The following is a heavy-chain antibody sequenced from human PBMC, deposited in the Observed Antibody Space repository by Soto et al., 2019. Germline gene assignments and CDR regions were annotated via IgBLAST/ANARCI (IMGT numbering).Heavy chain of an antibody. CDR1: GFTFRNFA. D-gene: IGHD2-8*01. Sequence: PGGSLRLSCAASGFTFRNFAMTWVRQAPGKRLEWVSTIGSVGGDTYYADSVKGRFTIYRDDSKNTLGLQMNSLRAEDTAIYFCAKDMANANSVWDPFDIWGQGTMVPSPQ. CDR3: AKDMANANSVWDPFDI. V-gene: IGHV3-23*01. J-gene: IGHJ3*02. CDR2: IGSVGGDT.